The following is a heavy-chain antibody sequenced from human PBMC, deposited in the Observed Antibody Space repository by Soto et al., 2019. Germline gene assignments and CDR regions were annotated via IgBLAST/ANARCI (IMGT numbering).Heavy chain of an antibody. Sequence: QVQLVESGGGVVQPGRSLRLSCTASGFSLSDYGMHWVRQAPGKGLEWVAFISFDGGDTYYADSLRGRFTVSRDNYKDTLYLQVNSLRDDVTAVFYCARGRSQKYSPNPYCFTFDSWGQGTLATVSP. V-gene: IGHV3-30*03. CDR3: ARGRSQKYSPNPYCFTFDS. J-gene: IGHJ4*02. D-gene: IGHD2-21*01. CDR2: ISFDGGDT. CDR1: GFSLSDYG.